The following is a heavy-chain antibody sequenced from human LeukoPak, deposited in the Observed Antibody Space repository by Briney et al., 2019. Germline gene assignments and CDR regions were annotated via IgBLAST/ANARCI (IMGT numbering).Heavy chain of an antibody. J-gene: IGHJ3*02. Sequence: GGSLRLSCAASGFTFDDYAMHWVRQAPGKGLEWVSGISWNSGSIGYADSVKGRFTISRDNAKNSLYLQMNSLRAEDTALYYCAKEGIAAAGRGNDAFDIWGQGTMVTVSS. CDR3: AKEGIAAAGRGNDAFDI. D-gene: IGHD6-13*01. CDR2: ISWNSGSI. CDR1: GFTFDDYA. V-gene: IGHV3-9*01.